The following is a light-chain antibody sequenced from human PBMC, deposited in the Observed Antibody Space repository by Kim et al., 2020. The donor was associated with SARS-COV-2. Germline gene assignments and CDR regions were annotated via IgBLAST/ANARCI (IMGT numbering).Light chain of an antibody. V-gene: IGKV1-9*01. CDR2: DAS. J-gene: IGKJ4*01. CDR1: QDISSS. CDR3: QQLNYNPLT. Sequence: ASAGDRVTITCRASQDISSSFAWYQQKPGKAPNLLIYDASTLQSGVPSRFSGSGSGTEFTLTISSLQPEDFATYYCQQLNYNPLTFGGGTKVDIK.